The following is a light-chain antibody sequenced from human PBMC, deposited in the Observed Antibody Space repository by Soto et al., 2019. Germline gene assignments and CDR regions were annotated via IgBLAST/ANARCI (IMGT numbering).Light chain of an antibody. CDR2: AAS. J-gene: IGKJ3*01. Sequence: EIVLTQSPGTLSLSPGERATLSCRASQSVSANYLAWYQQKPGQAPRLLIYAASSRATGIPDRFSGSGSGTDFTLTISRLEPEDFAMYFCQQHGSSPFTFGPGTKVDI. V-gene: IGKV3-20*01. CDR3: QQHGSSPFT. CDR1: QSVSANY.